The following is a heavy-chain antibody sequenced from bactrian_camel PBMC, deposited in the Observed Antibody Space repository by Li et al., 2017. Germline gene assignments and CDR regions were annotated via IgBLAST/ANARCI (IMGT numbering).Heavy chain of an antibody. J-gene: IGHJ6*01. V-gene: IGHV3S1*01. D-gene: IGHD3*01. CDR3: ASAPRMTAIQCLSMMAADPLYGY. Sequence: QVQLVESGGGSAQAGGSLRLSCSASGYGTISMAWFRQAPGKGLEWVSTITGGGDRTYYADSVKGRFTVSQDTAANTLYLQMNSLKPEDTAIYYCASAPRMTAIQCLSMMAADPLYGYWGQGTHVTVS. CDR2: ITGGGDRT. CDR1: GYGTIS.